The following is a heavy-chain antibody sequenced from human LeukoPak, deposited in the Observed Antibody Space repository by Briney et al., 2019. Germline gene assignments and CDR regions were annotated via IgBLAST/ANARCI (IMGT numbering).Heavy chain of an antibody. CDR3: AGDSSGYYPGYFQH. J-gene: IGHJ1*01. D-gene: IGHD3-22*01. CDR2: ISGSGGST. CDR1: GFTFSSYA. Sequence: PGGSLRLSCAASGFTFSSYAMSWVRQAPGKGLEWVSAISGSGGSTYYADSVKGRFTISRDNPKNTLYLQMNSLGAEDTAVYYCAGDSSGYYPGYFQHWGQGTLVTVSS. V-gene: IGHV3-23*01.